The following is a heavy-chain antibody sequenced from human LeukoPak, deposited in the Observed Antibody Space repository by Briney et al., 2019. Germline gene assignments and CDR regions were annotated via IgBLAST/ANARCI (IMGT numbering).Heavy chain of an antibody. CDR1: GGSFSGYY. CDR3: ARVRRTMIVVVINYFDY. D-gene: IGHD3-22*01. V-gene: IGHV4-34*01. J-gene: IGHJ4*02. CDR2: INHSGST. Sequence: PSETLSLTCAVYGGSFSGYYWSWIRQPPGKGLEWIGEINHSGSTNYNPSLKSRVTISVDTSKNQFSLKLSSVTAADTAVYYCARVRRTMIVVVINYFDYWGQGTLVTVSS.